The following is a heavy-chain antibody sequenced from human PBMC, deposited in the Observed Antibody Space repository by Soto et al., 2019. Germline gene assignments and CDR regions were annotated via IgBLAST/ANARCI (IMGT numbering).Heavy chain of an antibody. J-gene: IGHJ3*02. D-gene: IGHD2-2*01. CDR3: ARESVDCSSTSCPPDAFDI. Sequence: GASVKVSCKASGYTFTGYYMHWVRQAPGQGLEWMGWINPNSGGTNYAQKFQGWVTMTRDTSISTAYMELSRLRSDDTAVYYCARESVDCSSTSCPPDAFDIWGQGTMVTVS. CDR1: GYTFTGYY. CDR2: INPNSGGT. V-gene: IGHV1-2*04.